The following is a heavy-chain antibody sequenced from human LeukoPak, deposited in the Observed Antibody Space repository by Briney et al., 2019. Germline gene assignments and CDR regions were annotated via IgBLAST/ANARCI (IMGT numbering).Heavy chain of an antibody. CDR1: GFTFSSYA. V-gene: IGHV3-30*04. Sequence: GGSLRLSCAASGFTFSSYAMHWVRQAPGKGLEWVAVISYDGSNKYYADSVKGRFTISRDNSKNTLYLQMNSLRAEDTAVYYCASRDYGGNPGAFDIWGQGTMVTVSS. CDR2: ISYDGSNK. J-gene: IGHJ3*02. CDR3: ASRDYGGNPGAFDI. D-gene: IGHD4-23*01.